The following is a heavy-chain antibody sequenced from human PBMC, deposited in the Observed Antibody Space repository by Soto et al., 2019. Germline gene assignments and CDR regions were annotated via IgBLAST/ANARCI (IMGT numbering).Heavy chain of an antibody. J-gene: IGHJ4*02. D-gene: IGHD1-26*01. CDR2: ISSSGSSI. V-gene: IGHV3-48*01. CDR3: ARSGNYRLDC. Sequence: GGSLRLRYAASGVSFVDHNMNWVRQAPGKGPEWISYISSSGSSIYYADSVKGRFTISRDNAKNSLYLQMNSLRAEDTALYYCARSGNYRLDCWGQGTLVTVSS. CDR1: GVSFVDHN.